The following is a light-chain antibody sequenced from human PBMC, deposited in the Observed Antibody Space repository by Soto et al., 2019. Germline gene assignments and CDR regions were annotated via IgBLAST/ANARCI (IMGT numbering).Light chain of an antibody. CDR1: SSDVGIYNY. V-gene: IGLV2-14*01. J-gene: IGLJ1*01. CDR3: SSYTPSSTRV. Sequence: QSALTKPASVSGAPGQSIAISCTGSSSDVGIYNYVSWYQQHPGKVPKLIIYEVTNRPSGVSNRFSGSKSGNTASLTISGLQAEDEADYYFSSYTPSSTRVFGTGTKLTV. CDR2: EVT.